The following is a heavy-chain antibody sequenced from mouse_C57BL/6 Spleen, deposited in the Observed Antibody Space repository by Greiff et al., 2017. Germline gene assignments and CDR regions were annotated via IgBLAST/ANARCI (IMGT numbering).Heavy chain of an antibody. D-gene: IGHD1-1*01. CDR2: ISSGSSTI. V-gene: IGHV5-17*01. Sequence: EVQGVESGGGLVKPGGSLKLSCAASGFTFSDYGMHWVRQAPEKGLEWVAYISSGSSTIYYADTVKGRFTISRDNAKNTLFLQMTSLRSADTAMYYCARDGYGSSYDAMDYWCQGTSVTVSS. CDR1: GFTFSDYG. J-gene: IGHJ4*01. CDR3: ARDGYGSSYDAMDY.